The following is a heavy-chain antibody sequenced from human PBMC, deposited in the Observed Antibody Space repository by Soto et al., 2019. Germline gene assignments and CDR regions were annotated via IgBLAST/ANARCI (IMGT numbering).Heavy chain of an antibody. Sequence: SVKVSCKASGYTFTSYGISWVLQAPLQGLEWMGWISAYNGNTNYAQKLQGRVTMTTDTSTSTAYMELRSLRSDDTAVYYCARDPPYSSSSEGNFDYWGQGTLVTVSS. V-gene: IGHV1-18*01. D-gene: IGHD6-6*01. CDR1: GYTFTSYG. J-gene: IGHJ4*02. CDR2: ISAYNGNT. CDR3: ARDPPYSSSSEGNFDY.